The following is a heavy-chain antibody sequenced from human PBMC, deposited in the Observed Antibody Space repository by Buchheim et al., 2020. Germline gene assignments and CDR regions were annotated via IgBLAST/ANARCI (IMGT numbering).Heavy chain of an antibody. CDR3: AKDFTYYDSSGYYSEY. CDR2: ISYDGSNK. J-gene: IGHJ4*02. V-gene: IGHV3-30*18. Sequence: QVQLVESGGGVVQPGRSLRLSCAASGFTFSSYGMHWVRQAPGKGLEWVAVISYDGSNKYYADSVKGRFTISRDTSKNTLYLQMNSLRAEGTAVYYCAKDFTYYDSSGYYSEYWGQGTL. D-gene: IGHD3-22*01. CDR1: GFTFSSYG.